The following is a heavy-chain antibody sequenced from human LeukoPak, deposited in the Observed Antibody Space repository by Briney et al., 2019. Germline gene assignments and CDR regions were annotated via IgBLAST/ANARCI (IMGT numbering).Heavy chain of an antibody. J-gene: IGHJ3*02. CDR2: IWFDGIRK. CDR3: ARDLEDSSPFGAFDM. Sequence: PGGSLRLSCAASGFTFSNYGMHCVRQVPGKGLEWVAAIWFDGIRKYYADSVKGRLTISRDNSKNTLYLQMNSLRAEDTAVYYCARDLEDSSPFGAFDMWGQGTMVTVSS. CDR1: GFTFSNYG. V-gene: IGHV3-33*01. D-gene: IGHD3-22*01.